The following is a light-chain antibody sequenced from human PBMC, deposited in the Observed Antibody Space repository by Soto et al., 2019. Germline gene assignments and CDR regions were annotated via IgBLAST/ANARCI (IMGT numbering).Light chain of an antibody. V-gene: IGKV1-17*01. J-gene: IGKJ1*01. CDR3: QQYNSYPRT. CDR2: DAS. CDR1: EDIRSD. Sequence: DIQMTQSPSSLSASVGARVPITCRASEDIRSDLGWYQQRPGRAPKLLIYDASSLESGVPSRFSGSGSGTEITLTISSLQPDDFATYYCQQYNSYPRTFGQGTKVDI.